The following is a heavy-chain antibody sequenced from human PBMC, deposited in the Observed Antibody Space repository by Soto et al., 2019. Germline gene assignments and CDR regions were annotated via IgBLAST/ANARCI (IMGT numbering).Heavy chain of an antibody. CDR3: AKDPLTFGGVTRLRYFDY. CDR2: ISYDGSNK. Sequence: GGSLRLSCAASGFTFSSYGMHWVRQAPGKGLEWVAVISYDGSNKYYADSVKGRFTISRDNSKNTLYLQMNSLRAEDTAVYYCAKDPLTFGGVTRLRYFDYWGQGTLVTVSS. J-gene: IGHJ4*02. D-gene: IGHD3-16*01. V-gene: IGHV3-30*18. CDR1: GFTFSSYG.